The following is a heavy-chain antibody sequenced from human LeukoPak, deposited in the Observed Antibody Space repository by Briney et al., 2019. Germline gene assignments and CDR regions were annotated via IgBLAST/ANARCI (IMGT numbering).Heavy chain of an antibody. CDR1: GGSISSYY. D-gene: IGHD2-21*02. CDR3: ASRTAYCGGDCYFDY. J-gene: IGHJ4*02. V-gene: IGHV4-59*08. CDR2: IYYSGST. Sequence: PSETLSLTCTVSGGSISSYYWSWVRQPPGKGLEWIGYIYYSGSTNYNPSLKSRVTISVDTSKNKFSLKLSSVTAADTAVYYCASRTAYCGGDCYFDYWGQGTLVTVSS.